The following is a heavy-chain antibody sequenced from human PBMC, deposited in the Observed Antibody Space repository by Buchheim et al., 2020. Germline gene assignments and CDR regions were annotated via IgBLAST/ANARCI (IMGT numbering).Heavy chain of an antibody. CDR2: LYYSGST. Sequence: QVQLQESGPGLVKPSEALSLTCTVSGGSISSYYWSWIRQSPGKGLEWIGHLYYSGSTSYTPSLESRVTISVDTSKNQFSLKIRSVTAADTAVYYCTRGAYYYERDSWGQGIL. D-gene: IGHD3-22*01. J-gene: IGHJ4*02. CDR3: TRGAYYYERDS. V-gene: IGHV4-59*01. CDR1: GGSISSYY.